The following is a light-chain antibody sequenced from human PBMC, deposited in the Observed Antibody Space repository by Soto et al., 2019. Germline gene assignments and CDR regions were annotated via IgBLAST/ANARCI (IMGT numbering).Light chain of an antibody. CDR2: AAS. CDR1: QGISSY. J-gene: IGKJ4*01. CDR3: QQLNSYPQVT. V-gene: IGKV1-9*01. Sequence: DTQLTQSPSFLSAYVGDRVTITCRASQGISSYLAWYQQKPGKAPKVLIYAASSLLSGVPPRFSGSGYGTEFTLTISSLQPEDFATYYCQQLNSYPQVTFGGGTKVDIK.